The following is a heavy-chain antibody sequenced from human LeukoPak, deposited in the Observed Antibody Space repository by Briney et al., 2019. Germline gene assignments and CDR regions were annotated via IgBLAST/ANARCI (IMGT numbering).Heavy chain of an antibody. J-gene: IGHJ3*02. D-gene: IGHD6-25*01. CDR2: IYTSGST. Sequence: WGTLSLTCTVSGGSISSYYWSWIRQPAGKGLEWIGRIYTSGSTNYNPSLTSRVTMSVDTSKNQFSLKLSSVTAADTAVYYCARETANGYDAFDIWGQGTMVTVSS. V-gene: IGHV4-4*07. CDR1: GGSISSYY. CDR3: ARETANGYDAFDI.